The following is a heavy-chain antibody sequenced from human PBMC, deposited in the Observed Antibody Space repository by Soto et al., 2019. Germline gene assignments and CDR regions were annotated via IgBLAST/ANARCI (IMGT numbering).Heavy chain of an antibody. CDR1: NDSIISNYY. CDR3: TRERYGDYAVDS. Sequence: NPSETLSLTCVVSNDSIISNYYWGWIRQPPGKGLEWIGIIYQSGTAFYSPSLKSRVTMSIDMSGDQFSLRLTSVTAADTAVYYCTRERYGDYAVDSWGQGALVTVSS. V-gene: IGHV4-38-2*02. D-gene: IGHD5-12*01. J-gene: IGHJ4*02. CDR2: IYQSGTA.